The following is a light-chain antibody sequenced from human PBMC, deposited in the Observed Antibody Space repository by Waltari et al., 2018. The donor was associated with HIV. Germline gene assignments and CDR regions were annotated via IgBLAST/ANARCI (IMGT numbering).Light chain of an antibody. CDR1: TGVVTSGHY. J-gene: IGLJ2*01. Sequence: QVVVTQEPSLTVSPGGTVTLTCGSSTGVVTSGHYPSWFQQKPGQAPRTLVFDTSHTQPWAPARVSGSLLGGKAALTLSGAQPEDEADYYCNSRDSSCNHGVFGGGTKLTVL. CDR2: DTS. V-gene: IGLV7-46*01. CDR3: NSRDSSCNHGV.